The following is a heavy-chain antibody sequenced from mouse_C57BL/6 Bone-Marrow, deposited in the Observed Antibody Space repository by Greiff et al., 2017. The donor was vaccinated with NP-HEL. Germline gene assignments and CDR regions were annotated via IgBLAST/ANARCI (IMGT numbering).Heavy chain of an antibody. J-gene: IGHJ3*01. Sequence: EVQLQQSGPELVKPGASVKMSCKASGYTFTDYNMHWVKQSPGKSLEWIGYINPNNGGTSYTEKLKGKATLTVNKASSKVYMELRSLTSEDAAVYYGARSYYGYEDFAYWGQGTLVTVSA. CDR1: GYTFTDYN. V-gene: IGHV1-22*01. D-gene: IGHD2-9*01. CDR3: ARSYYGYEDFAY. CDR2: INPNNGGT.